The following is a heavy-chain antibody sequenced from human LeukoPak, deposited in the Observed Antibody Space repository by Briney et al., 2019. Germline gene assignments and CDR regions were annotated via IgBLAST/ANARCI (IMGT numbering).Heavy chain of an antibody. CDR3: VRGTGY. CDR1: GFTFSTYV. V-gene: IGHV3-64D*06. CDR2: ISSNGDNT. J-gene: IGHJ4*02. Sequence: GGSLRLSCSVSGFTFSTYVMHWVRQAPGKGLEYVSAISSNGDNTYYTDSVKGRFTISRDNSKNTLYLQMSSLRADDTAVYYCVRGTGYWGQGTLVTVSS.